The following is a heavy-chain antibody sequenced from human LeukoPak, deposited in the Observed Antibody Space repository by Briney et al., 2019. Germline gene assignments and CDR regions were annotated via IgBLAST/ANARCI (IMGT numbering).Heavy chain of an antibody. CDR1: GGTFSSYT. V-gene: IGHV1-69*01. J-gene: IGHJ3*02. CDR2: IIPIFGTA. CDR3: ARDRPQVVVPAAIPGRAFDI. Sequence: ASVKVSCKASGGTFSSYTISWVRQAPGQGLEWMGGIIPIFGTANYAQKFQGRVTITADESTSTAYMEPSSLRSEDTAVYYCARDRPQVVVPAAIPGRAFDIWGQGTMVTVSS. D-gene: IGHD2-2*01.